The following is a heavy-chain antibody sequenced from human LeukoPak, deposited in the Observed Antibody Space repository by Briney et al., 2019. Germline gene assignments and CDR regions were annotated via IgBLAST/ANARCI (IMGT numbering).Heavy chain of an antibody. V-gene: IGHV4-34*01. CDR3: ARGTTYGGNNL. CDR1: GGSFSGYY. J-gene: IGHJ5*02. Sequence: SETLSLTCAVYGGSFSGYYWSWIRQPPGKGLEWIGEINHSGSTNYNPSLKSRVTISVDTSKNQFSLKLSSVTAADTAVYYCARGTTYGGNNLWGQGTLVTVSS. D-gene: IGHD4-23*01. CDR2: INHSGST.